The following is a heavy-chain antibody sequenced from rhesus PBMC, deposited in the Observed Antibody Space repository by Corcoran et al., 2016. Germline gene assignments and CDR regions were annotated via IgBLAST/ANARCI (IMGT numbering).Heavy chain of an antibody. CDR2: IYGSSGRP. Sequence: QVQLQESGPGLVKPSETLSLTCAVSGYSISSNYWSWIRQPPGKGLEWIGYIYGSSGRPYYNPSLKSRVTISTDTSKNQFSLKLSSVTAADTAVYYCARKDSSGWYYFDYWGQGVLVTVSS. V-gene: IGHV4-147*01. D-gene: IGHD6-31*01. J-gene: IGHJ4*01. CDR1: GYSISSNY. CDR3: ARKDSSGWYYFDY.